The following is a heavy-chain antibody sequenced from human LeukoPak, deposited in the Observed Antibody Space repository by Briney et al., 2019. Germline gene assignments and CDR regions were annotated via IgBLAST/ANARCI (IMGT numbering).Heavy chain of an antibody. Sequence: ASVKVSCKASGYTFTSYDIYWVRQATGQGLEWMGWMNPNSGNTGYAQKFQGRVTMTRTTSVRTAYMELRRLRSEDTAVYYCARSRPGYCSGGSCTSYHYGMDVWGQGTTVTVSS. CDR2: MNPNSGNT. D-gene: IGHD2-15*01. CDR1: GYTFTSYD. V-gene: IGHV1-8*01. J-gene: IGHJ6*02. CDR3: ARSRPGYCSGGSCTSYHYGMDV.